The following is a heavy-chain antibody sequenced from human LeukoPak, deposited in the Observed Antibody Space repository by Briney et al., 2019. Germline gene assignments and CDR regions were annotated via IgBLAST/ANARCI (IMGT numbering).Heavy chain of an antibody. D-gene: IGHD1-14*01. V-gene: IGHV1-69*05. J-gene: IGHJ6*03. CDR1: GGTFSNYV. CDR3: ARGLVFGNYYYYMDV. Sequence: GASVKVSCKASGGTFSNYVISWVRQAPGQGLEWMGRITPIFGTSNYAQKFQGRVTITTDESTSTAYMELSSLRSEDTAVYYCARGLVFGNYYYYMDVWGKGTTVTVSS. CDR2: ITPIFGTS.